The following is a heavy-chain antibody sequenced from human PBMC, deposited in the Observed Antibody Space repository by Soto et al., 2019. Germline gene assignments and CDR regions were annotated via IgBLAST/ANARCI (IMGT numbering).Heavy chain of an antibody. D-gene: IGHD2-15*01. CDR3: ARGDCVGGTCYSLAGSFYYCMDV. V-gene: IGHV3-74*01. CDR2: INSDGSVS. Sequence: EVQLVESGGGLVQPGGSLRLSCAASGFTFSNHWMYWVRQAPGKGLVWVSRINSDGSVSSYADSVKGRLTISRDNVKNTLYLQMDSLRAEDTAVYYCARGDCVGGTCYSLAGSFYYCMDVWGKGTTVTVFS. J-gene: IGHJ6*03. CDR1: GFTFSNHW.